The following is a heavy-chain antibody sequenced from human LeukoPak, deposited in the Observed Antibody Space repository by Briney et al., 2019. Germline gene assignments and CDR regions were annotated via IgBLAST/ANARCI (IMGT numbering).Heavy chain of an antibody. J-gene: IGHJ4*02. V-gene: IGHV4-59*01. CDR2: IYYSGST. CDR1: GGSISSYY. Sequence: PSETLSLTCAVSGGSISSYYWSWIRQPPGKGLEWIGYIYYSGSTNYNPSLKSRVTISVDTSKNQFSLKLSSVTAADTAVYYCASDGGSYLPSRGPSFDYWGQGTLVTVSS. CDR3: ASDGGSYLPSRGPSFDY. D-gene: IGHD3-16*02.